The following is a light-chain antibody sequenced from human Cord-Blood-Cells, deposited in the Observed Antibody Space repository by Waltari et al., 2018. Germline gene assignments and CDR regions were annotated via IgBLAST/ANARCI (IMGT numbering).Light chain of an antibody. CDR1: QGISSY. J-gene: IGKJ3*01. Sequence: DIQLTQSPSSLSASVGDRVTITCRASQGISSYLTWYQQKPGKAPNLLIYAASTLQSGVPPRFSGSGSGTAFTLTISSRQPEDFVTYYCQQLNSYPFTFGPGTKVDIK. V-gene: IGKV1-9*01. CDR3: QQLNSYPFT. CDR2: AAS.